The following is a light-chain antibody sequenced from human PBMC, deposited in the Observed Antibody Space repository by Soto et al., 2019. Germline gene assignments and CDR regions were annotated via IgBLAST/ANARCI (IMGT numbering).Light chain of an antibody. CDR2: KAT. J-gene: IGKJ1*01. Sequence: DIQMTQSPSILSASVGDRVTITCRASQRIVTWLAWYQQKPGTAPKLLIYKATTLQSGVPSRFSGSGSGTEFTLAISSLEPDDFATYYCQQYETFSPWTFGQGTKVDIK. CDR3: QQYETFSPWT. CDR1: QRIVTW. V-gene: IGKV1-5*03.